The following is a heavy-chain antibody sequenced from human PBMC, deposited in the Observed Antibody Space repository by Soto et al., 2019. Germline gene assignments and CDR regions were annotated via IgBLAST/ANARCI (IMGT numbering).Heavy chain of an antibody. CDR3: AREEVSRPNTYHGLDV. CDR1: GFTFNTYT. V-gene: IGHV3-21*01. CDR2: ISSRSVYI. Sequence: EVQLVESGGGLVKPGGSLRLSCAASGFTFNTYTINWVRQAPGKGVEWVSSISSRSVYIYYADSVKGRFTISRDDARNSLYLQMNSLRAEDTAVYYCAREEVSRPNTYHGLDVWGQGTTVTVSS. J-gene: IGHJ6*02.